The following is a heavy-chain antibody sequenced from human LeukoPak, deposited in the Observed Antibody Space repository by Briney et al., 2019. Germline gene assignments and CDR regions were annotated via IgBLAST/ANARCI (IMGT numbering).Heavy chain of an antibody. CDR3: ARWDDYRLFDY. J-gene: IGHJ4*02. Sequence: ASVKVSCKASGYTFTSYGISWVRQAPGQGLEWMGIINPSGGSTSYAQKFQGRVTMTRDTSTSTVYMELSSLRSEDTAVYYCARWDDYRLFDYWGQGTLVTVSS. V-gene: IGHV1-46*01. D-gene: IGHD4-11*01. CDR1: GYTFTSYG. CDR2: INPSGGST.